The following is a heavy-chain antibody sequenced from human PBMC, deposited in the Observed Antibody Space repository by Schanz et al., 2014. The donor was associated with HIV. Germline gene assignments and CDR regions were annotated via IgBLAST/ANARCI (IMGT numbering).Heavy chain of an antibody. J-gene: IGHJ6*02. Sequence: EVQLVESGGGLVQPGGSLKLSCAASGITFSSYAMSWVRQAPGKGLEWIVYTNAQGTSIYYADSVKGRFTISRDNAKNSLSLQMNSLRDEDTAVYYCARSPSYGMDVWGQGTTVTVSS. CDR1: GITFSSYA. V-gene: IGHV3-48*02. CDR2: TNAQGTSI. CDR3: ARSPSYGMDV.